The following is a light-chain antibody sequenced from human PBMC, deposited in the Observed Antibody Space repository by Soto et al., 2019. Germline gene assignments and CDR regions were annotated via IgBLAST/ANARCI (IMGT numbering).Light chain of an antibody. CDR1: SRYVGGYNY. J-gene: IGLJ1*01. CDR3: TSYTSSNTPYV. CDR2: EGF. Sequence: QSFLTHPASGSVSPGQSITISCSGTSRYVGGYNYFSWYQQHPGKVPKLMIYEGFKRPSGVSNRFSGSKSGNTASLTISGLQAEDEADYYCTSYTSSNTPYVFGTGTKVTVL. V-gene: IGLV2-14*01.